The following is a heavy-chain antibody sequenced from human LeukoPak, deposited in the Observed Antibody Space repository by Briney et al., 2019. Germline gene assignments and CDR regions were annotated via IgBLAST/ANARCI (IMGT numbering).Heavy chain of an antibody. CDR2: ISSSSSYT. D-gene: IGHD3-10*01. CDR1: GFTFSDYY. V-gene: IGHV3-11*06. CDR3: ASGHPYYYGSGSYNS. Sequence: PGGSLRLSCAASGFTFSDYYMSWIRQAPGKGLEWVSYISSSSSYTNYADSVKGRFTISRDNAKNSLYLHMNSLRAEDTAVYYCASGHPYYYGSGSYNSWGQGTLVTVSS. J-gene: IGHJ4*02.